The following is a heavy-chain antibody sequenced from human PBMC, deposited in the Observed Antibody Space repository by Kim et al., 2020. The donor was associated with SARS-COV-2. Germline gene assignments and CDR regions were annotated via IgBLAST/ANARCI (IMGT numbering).Heavy chain of an antibody. J-gene: IGHJ4*02. V-gene: IGHV3-33*06. CDR1: GFTFSSYG. D-gene: IGHD2-15*01. CDR2: IWYDGSNK. Sequence: GSLRLSCAASGFTFSSYGMHWVRQAPGKGLEWVAVIWYDGSNKYYADSVKGRFTISRDNSKNTLYLQMNSLRAEDTAVYYCAKDLGYCSGGSCYPEYWGQGTLVTVSS. CDR3: AKDLGYCSGGSCYPEY.